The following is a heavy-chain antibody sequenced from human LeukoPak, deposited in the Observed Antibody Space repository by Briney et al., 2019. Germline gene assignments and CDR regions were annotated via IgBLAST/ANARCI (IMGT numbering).Heavy chain of an antibody. J-gene: IGHJ4*02. CDR3: ARERGGQRTGQFDQ. Sequence: SGTLSLTCTVSGDSIRSSYWSWIRQPPGETLEWVGYIYYSGSANYNPSLKDRVSMSVDTSKNQLSLRLSSVTAADTAVYYCARERGGQRTGQFDQWGQGILVTVSS. V-gene: IGHV4-59*01. CDR1: GDSIRSSY. CDR2: IYYSGSA. D-gene: IGHD1-1*01.